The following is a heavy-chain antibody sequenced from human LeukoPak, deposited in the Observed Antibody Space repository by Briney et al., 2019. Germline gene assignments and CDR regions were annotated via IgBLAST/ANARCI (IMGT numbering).Heavy chain of an antibody. V-gene: IGHV4-59*12. J-gene: IGHJ4*02. CDR2: IHYSGTT. CDR3: WGRGYCTSSSCDNVDY. CDR1: GDSISSYY. Sequence: SETLSLTCSVSGDSISSYYWSWIRQPPGKGLEWIGYIHYSGTTSYNPSLKSRVTISVDTSKNQFSLKLSSVTAADTAVYFCWGRGYCTSSSCDNVDYWGQGTLVTVSS. D-gene: IGHD2-2*01.